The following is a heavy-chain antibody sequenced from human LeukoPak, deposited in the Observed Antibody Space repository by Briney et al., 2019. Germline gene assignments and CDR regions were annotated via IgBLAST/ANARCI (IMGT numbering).Heavy chain of an antibody. CDR3: ARGRNTVQPLWFGPGHPLSFDY. CDR2: INHSGST. J-gene: IGHJ4*02. V-gene: IGHV4-34*01. D-gene: IGHD3-10*01. Sequence: PSETLSLTCAVYGGSFSGYYWSWIRQPPGKGLEWIGEINHSGSTNYNPSLKSRVTISVDTSKNQFSLKLSSVTAADTAVYYCARGRNTVQPLWFGPGHPLSFDYWGQGTLVTVSS. CDR1: GGSFSGYY.